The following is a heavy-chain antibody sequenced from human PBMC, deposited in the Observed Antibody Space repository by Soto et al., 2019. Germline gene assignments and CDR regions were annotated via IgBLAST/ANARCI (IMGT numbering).Heavy chain of an antibody. CDR2: IYHSGST. Sequence: SETLSLTCTVSGGSISSGDYHWSWIRQPPGKGLEWLGYIYHSGSTFYNPSLQGRLIMSLDTSKNHFSLRLRSVTAADTAVYYCARGETSRDNRFDPWGQGTLVTVSS. V-gene: IGHV4-30-4*01. D-gene: IGHD2-2*01. J-gene: IGHJ5*02. CDR3: ARGETSRDNRFDP. CDR1: GGSISSGDYH.